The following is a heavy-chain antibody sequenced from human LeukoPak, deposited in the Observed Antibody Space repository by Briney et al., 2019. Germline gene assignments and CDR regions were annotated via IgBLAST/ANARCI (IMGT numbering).Heavy chain of an antibody. D-gene: IGHD1-26*01. Sequence: PSETLSLTCTVSGGSIRNITYHWAWIRQPPGKGLEWVGTIYYSGGSYYYPSLKSRVTMSVDTSKNQFSLRLSSVTAADTAVYYCARRYSGSYISYYFDYWGHGTLVSVSS. J-gene: IGHJ4*01. CDR1: GGSIRNITYH. V-gene: IGHV4-39*01. CDR3: ARRYSGSYISYYFDY. CDR2: IYYSGGS.